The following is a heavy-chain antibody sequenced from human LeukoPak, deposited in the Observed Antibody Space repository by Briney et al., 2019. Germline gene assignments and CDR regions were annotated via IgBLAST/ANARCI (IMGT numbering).Heavy chain of an antibody. CDR1: XGSISNYY. V-gene: IGHV4-59*01. CDR2: IYYSGST. J-gene: IGHJ1*01. Sequence: VKPSETLSLTCTVSXGSISNYYWSWFRQPPGKGLEWSGYIYYSGSTYYNPSLRSLVTISVDTSKNQFSLNLNSVTAADTAVYYCARALSGTYGLFQHWGQGTLVTVSS. D-gene: IGHD1-26*01. CDR3: ARALSGTYGLFQH.